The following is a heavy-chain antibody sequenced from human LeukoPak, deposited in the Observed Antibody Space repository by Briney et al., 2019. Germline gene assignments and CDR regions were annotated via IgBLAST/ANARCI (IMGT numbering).Heavy chain of an antibody. CDR2: INHSGST. Sequence: PSETLSLTCAVYGGSFSGYYWSWIRQPPGKGLEWIGEINHSGSTNYNPSLKSRVTISVDTSKNQFSLKLSSVTATDTAVYYCARVPTRDIVVVPAAMGMDVWGQGTTVTVSS. J-gene: IGHJ6*02. CDR1: GGSFSGYY. V-gene: IGHV4-34*01. CDR3: ARVPTRDIVVVPAAMGMDV. D-gene: IGHD2-2*01.